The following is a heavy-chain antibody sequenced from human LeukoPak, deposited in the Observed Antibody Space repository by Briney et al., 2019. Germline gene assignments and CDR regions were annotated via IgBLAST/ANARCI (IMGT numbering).Heavy chain of an antibody. V-gene: IGHV4-59*01. D-gene: IGHD3-16*01. Sequence: PSETLSLTCNVSGGSISSYYWSWIRHSPGKGLEWIEYIYYSEPTNYNPSLKSRVTISVDTSKNQFSLKLSSVTAADTAVYYCARGKTYDDLWGRGTLVRVSS. CDR1: GGSISSYY. CDR3: ARGKTYDDL. CDR2: IYYSEPT. J-gene: IGHJ4*02.